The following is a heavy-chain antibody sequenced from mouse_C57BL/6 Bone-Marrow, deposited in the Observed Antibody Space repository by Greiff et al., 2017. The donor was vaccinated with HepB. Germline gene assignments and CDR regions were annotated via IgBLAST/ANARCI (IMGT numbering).Heavy chain of an antibody. Sequence: EVKLVESGPGLVKPSQTVFLTCTVTGISITTGNYRWSWIRQFPGNKLEWIGYIYYSGTITYNPSLTSRTTITRDTPKNQFFLEMNSLTAEDTDTYYCARGDSSGDFDYWGQGTTLTVSS. D-gene: IGHD3-2*02. CDR1: GISITTGNYR. CDR2: IYYSGTI. CDR3: ARGDSSGDFDY. J-gene: IGHJ2*01. V-gene: IGHV3-5*01.